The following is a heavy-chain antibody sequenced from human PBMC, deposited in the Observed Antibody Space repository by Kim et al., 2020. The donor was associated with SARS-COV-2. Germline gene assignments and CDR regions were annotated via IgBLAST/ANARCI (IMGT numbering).Heavy chain of an antibody. CDR3: ARSYIWGSNRYFDF. D-gene: IGHD3-16*02. J-gene: IGHJ4*02. Sequence: SETLSLTCTVSGDSISSGTHYWGWIRQPPGKGLEWIGTIYYSASTYYNPSLKSRVTISVDTSKNQFSLRLTSVTAADTAVYYCARSYIWGSNRYFDFWGQGTLVTVSS. CDR2: IYYSAST. CDR1: GDSISSGTHY. V-gene: IGHV4-39*01.